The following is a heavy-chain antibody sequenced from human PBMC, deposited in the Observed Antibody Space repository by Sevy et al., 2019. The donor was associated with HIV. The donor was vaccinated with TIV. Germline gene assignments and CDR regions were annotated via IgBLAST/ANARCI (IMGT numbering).Heavy chain of an antibody. J-gene: IGHJ4*02. Sequence: SETLSLTCTVSGGSASTDSYYWSWIRQPPGKGLEWIGYLFYSGSTNYNPSLKSRVTISLDTSKNQFSLKLSSVTAADTAVYYCARCRSPYGDYATGSFDYWGQGALVTVSS. CDR1: GGSASTDSYY. V-gene: IGHV4-61*01. CDR2: LFYSGST. D-gene: IGHD4-17*01. CDR3: ARCRSPYGDYATGSFDY.